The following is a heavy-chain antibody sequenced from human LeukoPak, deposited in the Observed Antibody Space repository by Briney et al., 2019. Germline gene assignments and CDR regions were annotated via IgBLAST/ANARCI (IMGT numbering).Heavy chain of an antibody. J-gene: IGHJ5*02. V-gene: IGHV3-21*01. CDR1: GFTFSSYS. Sequence: GGSLRLSCAASGFTFSSYSMNWVRLAPGKGLEWVSSISSSSSYIYYADSVKGRFTISRDNAKNSLYLQMNSLRAEDTAVYYCARDKDIVVVVAATGFDPWGQGTLVTVSS. D-gene: IGHD2-15*01. CDR3: ARDKDIVVVVAATGFDP. CDR2: ISSSSSYI.